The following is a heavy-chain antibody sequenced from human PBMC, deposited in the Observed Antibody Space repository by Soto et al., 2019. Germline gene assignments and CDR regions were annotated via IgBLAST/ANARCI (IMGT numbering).Heavy chain of an antibody. CDR2: IIPIFEGA. CDR3: ARDWSGNWYNWLDP. D-gene: IGHD3-3*01. CDR1: GDTFSRYT. J-gene: IGHJ5*02. Sequence: GASVKVSCKASGDTFSRYTFSWVRQAPGQGLEWMGGIIPIFEGANYAQKFQGRLTITADISTSTIYMNLSGLTCDDTAVYYCARDWSGNWYNWLDPWGQGTLVTVSS. V-gene: IGHV1-69*06.